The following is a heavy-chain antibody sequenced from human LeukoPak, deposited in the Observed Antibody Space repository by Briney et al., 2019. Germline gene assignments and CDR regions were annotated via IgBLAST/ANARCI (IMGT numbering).Heavy chain of an antibody. J-gene: IGHJ6*02. CDR3: AREPPYYDFWSGYDHYGMDV. D-gene: IGHD3-3*01. CDR2: IYYSGST. CDR1: GGSISSGGYY. Sequence: PSETLSLTCTVSGGSISSGGYYWSWIRQHPGKGLEWIGYIYYSGSTYYNPSLKSRVTISVDTSKSQFSLKLSSVTAADTAVYYCAREPPYYDFWSGYDHYGMDVWGQGTTVTVSS. V-gene: IGHV4-31*03.